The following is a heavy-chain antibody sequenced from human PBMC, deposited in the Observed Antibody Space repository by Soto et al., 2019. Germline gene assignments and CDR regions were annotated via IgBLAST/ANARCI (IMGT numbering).Heavy chain of an antibody. D-gene: IGHD1-26*01. CDR1: GYTLTELS. Sequence: GASVKVSCKVSGYTLTELSVHWVRQAPGKGLEWMGGFDPEDGETIYAQKFQGRVTMTEDTSTDTAYMELSSLRSEDTAVYYCATWLIVGATQTYYFDYWGQGTLVTVSS. CDR2: FDPEDGET. J-gene: IGHJ4*02. V-gene: IGHV1-24*01. CDR3: ATWLIVGATQTYYFDY.